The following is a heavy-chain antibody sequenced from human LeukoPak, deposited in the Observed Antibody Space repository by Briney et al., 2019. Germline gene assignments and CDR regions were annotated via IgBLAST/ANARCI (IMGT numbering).Heavy chain of an antibody. CDR1: RLTFSSYA. J-gene: IGHJ4*02. CDR3: AKYYGGRGFDY. V-gene: IGHV3-23*01. CDR2: ISGSGGST. D-gene: IGHD3-10*01. Sequence: HGGSLRLSCAASRLTFSSYAMGWVRQAPGRGLEGVSAISGSGGSTYYADSVKGRFTISRDNSKNTLYLQMNSLRAEDTALYYCAKYYGGRGFDYWGLGTLVTVSS.